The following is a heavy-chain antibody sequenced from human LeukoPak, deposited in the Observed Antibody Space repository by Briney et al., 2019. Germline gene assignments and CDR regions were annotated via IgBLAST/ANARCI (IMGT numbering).Heavy chain of an antibody. D-gene: IGHD3-10*01. Sequence: PGGSLRLSCAASGFTVSSNYMSWARQAPEKGLEWVSIIYSRGSTYYADSVKGRFTISRDDSKNTVYLQMNSLRAEDAAVYYCASGRLGARKYYSDPFDYWGQGTLVTVSS. CDR1: GFTVSSNY. V-gene: IGHV3-53*01. CDR3: ASGRLGARKYYSDPFDY. J-gene: IGHJ4*02. CDR2: IYSRGST.